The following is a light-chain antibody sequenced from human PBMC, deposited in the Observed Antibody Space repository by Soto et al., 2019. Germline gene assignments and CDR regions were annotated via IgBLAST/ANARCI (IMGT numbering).Light chain of an antibody. Sequence: EIVMTQSPATLSVSPGERATLSCRASQSVSSNLAWYQQRPGQPPRLLIYGASTRATGIPARFSGSGSGTEFTLTISSLQSEDFAVYYCQQYSKWPLFTFGPGTRVDI. CDR3: QQYSKWPLFT. J-gene: IGKJ3*01. CDR2: GAS. CDR1: QSVSSN. V-gene: IGKV3-15*01.